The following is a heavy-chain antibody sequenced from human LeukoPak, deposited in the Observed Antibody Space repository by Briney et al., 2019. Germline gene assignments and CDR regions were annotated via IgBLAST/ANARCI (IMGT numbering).Heavy chain of an antibody. D-gene: IGHD3-10*01. CDR3: AKDPRGSGSYFNYYYYNYMDV. CDR2: ISGSGGST. V-gene: IGHV3-23*01. J-gene: IGHJ6*03. CDR1: GFTFSSYA. Sequence: GGSLRLSCAASGFTFSSYAMSWVRQALGKGLEWVSAISGSGGSTYYADSVKGRFSISRDNSKNTLYLQMNSLRAEDTAVYYCAKDPRGSGSYFNYYYYNYMDVWGKGTTVTVSS.